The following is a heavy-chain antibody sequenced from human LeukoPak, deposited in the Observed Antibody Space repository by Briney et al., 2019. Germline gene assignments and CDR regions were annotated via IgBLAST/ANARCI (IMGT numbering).Heavy chain of an antibody. D-gene: IGHD3-10*01. CDR2: TNWNGGST. Sequence: AGGSLRLSCAASGFTFDDYGMSWVRQAPGKGLEWVSGTNWNGGSTGYADSVKGRFTISRDNAKNSLYLQMNSLRAEDTALYYCAREMARGYYGSGSYYNVPDYWGQGTLVTVSS. J-gene: IGHJ4*02. V-gene: IGHV3-20*04. CDR1: GFTFDDYG. CDR3: AREMARGYYGSGSYYNVPDY.